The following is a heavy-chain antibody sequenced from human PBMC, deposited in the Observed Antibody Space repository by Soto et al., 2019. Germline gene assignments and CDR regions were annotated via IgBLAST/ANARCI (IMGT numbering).Heavy chain of an antibody. CDR3: AIGGDYFLSRSCFDP. Sequence: QVQLVQSGAEVKKPGSSVKVSCTASGGTFSSYAISWVRQAPGQGLEWRGGIIPIFGTANYAHKFQGRVTITADESTSTAYLDLSSLRSEDTAVYYCAIGGDYFLSRSCFDPWGQGTLVTVSS. J-gene: IGHJ5*02. V-gene: IGHV1-69*12. D-gene: IGHD4-17*01. CDR1: GGTFSSYA. CDR2: IIPIFGTA.